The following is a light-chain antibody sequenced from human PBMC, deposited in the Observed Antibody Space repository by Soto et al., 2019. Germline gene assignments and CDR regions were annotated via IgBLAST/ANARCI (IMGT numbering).Light chain of an antibody. CDR1: QSLINF. V-gene: IGKV3-11*01. CDR2: DAS. CDR3: QQRSNWPDA. Sequence: IVLTQSPGTLSLSPWERATLSCRASQSLINFVAWYQHKPGQPPRLLIYDASKRATGIPTRFSGSGSGTDFTLTISSLQPEDFAVYYCQQRSNWPDAFGQGTRLEIK. J-gene: IGKJ5*01.